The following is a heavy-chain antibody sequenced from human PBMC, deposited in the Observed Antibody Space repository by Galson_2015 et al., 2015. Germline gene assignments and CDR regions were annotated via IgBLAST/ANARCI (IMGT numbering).Heavy chain of an antibody. CDR1: GYSFTSYW. CDR2: IYPGDSDT. Sequence: QSGAEVKKPGESLKISCKGSGYSFTSYWIGWVRQMPGKGLEWMGIIYPGDSDTRYSPSFQGQVTISADKSISTAYLQWSSLKASDTAMYYCARRSDSSGYYEYYFDYWGQGTLVTVSS. D-gene: IGHD3-22*01. J-gene: IGHJ4*02. V-gene: IGHV5-51*01. CDR3: ARRSDSSGYYEYYFDY.